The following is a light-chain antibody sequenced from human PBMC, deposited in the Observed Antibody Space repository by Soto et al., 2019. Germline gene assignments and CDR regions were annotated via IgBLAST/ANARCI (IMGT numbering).Light chain of an antibody. CDR3: AAWDDSLSGLYV. J-gene: IGLJ1*01. CDR2: RNN. CDR1: TSSIGRNY. Sequence: QSVLTQPPSASGTPGQRVTISCSGGTSSIGRNYVYWYQQLPGTAPKLVIYRNNQRPSGVPDRFSGSKSGTSASLAIRGLRSEDEADYYCAAWDDSLSGLYVLGTGTKLTVL. V-gene: IGLV1-47*01.